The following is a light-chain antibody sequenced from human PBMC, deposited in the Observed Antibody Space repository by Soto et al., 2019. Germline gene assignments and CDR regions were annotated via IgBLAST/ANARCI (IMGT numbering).Light chain of an antibody. J-gene: IGKJ4*01. Sequence: DIQMTQSPSSVSASVGDRVTITCRASQDINSWLTWYQQKPGKAPKVLIYIASRLQPGVPSWFSGRGSGTDFSLTISNLQPEDFATYFCQQSKSFPLTFGGGTKVEIK. V-gene: IGKV1-12*01. CDR1: QDINSW. CDR3: QQSKSFPLT. CDR2: IAS.